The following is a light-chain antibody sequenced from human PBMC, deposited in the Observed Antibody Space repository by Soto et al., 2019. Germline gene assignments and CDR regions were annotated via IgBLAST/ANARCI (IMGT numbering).Light chain of an antibody. J-gene: IGKJ3*01. CDR3: QQYDNLPPFT. V-gene: IGKV1-33*01. CDR2: DAS. CDR1: QDISNY. Sequence: DIQMTQSPSSLSASVGDRVTITCQACQDISNYLNWYQQKPGKAPKLLIYDASNLETGVPSRFSGSGSGTDFTFTISSLQPEDIATYYYQQYDNLPPFTFGPGTKVDIK.